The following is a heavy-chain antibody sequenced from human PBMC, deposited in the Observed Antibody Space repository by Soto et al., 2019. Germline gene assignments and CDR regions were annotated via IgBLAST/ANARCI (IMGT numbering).Heavy chain of an antibody. CDR3: AQWGITLCGVYSYGFDY. J-gene: IGHJ4*02. CDR2: ISHGAYT. V-gene: IGHV4-34*01. CDR1: GESFIGYF. Sequence: PSETLSLTCAVYGESFIGYFWSWIRQPPGQGLEWIGEISHGAYTKYNPSLESRVTISVDTSKNQFSLRLNSVTAADTAVYYCAQWGITLCGVYSYGFDYWGQGALVTVSS. D-gene: IGHD3-3*01.